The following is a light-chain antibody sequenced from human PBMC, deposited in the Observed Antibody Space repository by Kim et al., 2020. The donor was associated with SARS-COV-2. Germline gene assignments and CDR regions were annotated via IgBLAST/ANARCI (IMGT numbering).Light chain of an antibody. V-gene: IGKV1-17*03. J-gene: IGKJ2*01. Sequence: DIQMTQSPSAMSASVGDRVTITCRASQDIANYLAWFQQKPGKAPKRLIYAVSTLQSGVPSRFSGSRSGTEFTLTINGLEPEDFATYYRQQHNSNPHTFGQGTKVDIK. CDR3: QQHNSNPHT. CDR2: AVS. CDR1: QDIANY.